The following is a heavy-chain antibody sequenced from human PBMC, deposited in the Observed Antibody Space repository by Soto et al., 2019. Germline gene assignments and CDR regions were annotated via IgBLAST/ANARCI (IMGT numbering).Heavy chain of an antibody. CDR3: ARGGISHWAYFYYMDV. V-gene: IGHV4-34*01. D-gene: IGHD2-21*01. J-gene: IGHJ6*03. Sequence: SETLSLTCTVSGGSISSAGYFWSWIRQPPGMALEWIGEINHLGSINYNPSLKSRVTMSVDTSKNQFSLTLNSVTAADTATYYCARGGISHWAYFYYMDVWDRGTTVTVSS. CDR2: INHLGSI. CDR1: GGSISSAGYF.